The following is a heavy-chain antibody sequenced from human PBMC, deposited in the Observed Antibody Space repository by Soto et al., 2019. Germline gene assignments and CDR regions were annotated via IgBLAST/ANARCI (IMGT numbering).Heavy chain of an antibody. Sequence: SETLSLTCAFSGGSISSGGYSLSWIRQPPGKGLEWIGYIYHSGSTYYNPSLKSRVTISVDRSKNQFSLKLSSVTAADTAVYYCARGGGRPRHFDYWGQGTLVTVSS. V-gene: IGHV4-30-2*01. CDR3: ARGGGRPRHFDY. J-gene: IGHJ4*02. CDR2: IYHSGST. CDR1: GGSISSGGYS. D-gene: IGHD3-16*01.